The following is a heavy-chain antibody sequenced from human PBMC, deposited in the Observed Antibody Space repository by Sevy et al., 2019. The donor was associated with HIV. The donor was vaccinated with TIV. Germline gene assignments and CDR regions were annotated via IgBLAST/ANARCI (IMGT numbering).Heavy chain of an antibody. CDR3: ARDVSRYCSGRSCYQLEGYYYYYGMDV. J-gene: IGHJ6*02. CDR1: GFTFSSYS. CDR2: ISSSSSTI. D-gene: IGHD2-15*01. Sequence: GGSLRLSCAASGFTFSSYSMNWVRQAPGKGLEWVSYISSSSSTIYYADSVKGRFTISRDNAKNSLYLQMNSLRDEDTAVYYCARDVSRYCSGRSCYQLEGYYYYYGMDVWGQGTTVTVSS. V-gene: IGHV3-48*02.